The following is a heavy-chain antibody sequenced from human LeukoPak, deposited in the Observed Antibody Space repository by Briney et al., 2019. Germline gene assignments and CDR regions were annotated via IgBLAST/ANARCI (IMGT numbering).Heavy chain of an antibody. Sequence: SETLSLTCTVSGGSIGSYYWSWIRQPPGGGLEWIGYIYYSGSANYNPSLKSRVTISVDTSKNQFSLKLSSVTAADTAVYYCARAPGGWSMDVWGQGTTVTVSS. CDR1: GGSIGSYY. CDR3: ARAPGGWSMDV. CDR2: IYYSGSA. V-gene: IGHV4-59*01. D-gene: IGHD2-15*01. J-gene: IGHJ6*02.